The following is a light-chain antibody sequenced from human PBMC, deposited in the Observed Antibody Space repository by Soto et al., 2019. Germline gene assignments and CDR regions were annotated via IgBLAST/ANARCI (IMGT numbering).Light chain of an antibody. J-gene: IGKJ1*01. CDR2: KAS. CDR3: QDYSGDSRT. Sequence: DIQMTQSPSTLSASVGDRVTITCRASQSISSWLAWYQQKPGKAPKLLIYKASRLHSGVSSRFSGSESGTEFTLTISSLQPEDFATYYCQDYSGDSRTFGQGTKVEVK. V-gene: IGKV1-5*03. CDR1: QSISSW.